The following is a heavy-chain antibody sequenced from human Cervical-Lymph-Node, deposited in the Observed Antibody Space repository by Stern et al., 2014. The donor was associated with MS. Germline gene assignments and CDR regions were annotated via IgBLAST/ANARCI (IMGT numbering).Heavy chain of an antibody. CDR2: INSGGSST. Sequence: VQLVESGGGLVQPGGSLRLSCAASGLTFSSSWMHWVRQAPGKGLVWVSRINSGGSSTNYADSVKGRFAISRDNAKNTLYLQMNSLRPEDTAVYYCATWGVPADTDFDYWGQGTLVTVSS. CDR1: GLTFSSSW. D-gene: IGHD2-2*01. J-gene: IGHJ4*02. CDR3: ATWGVPADTDFDY. V-gene: IGHV3-74*02.